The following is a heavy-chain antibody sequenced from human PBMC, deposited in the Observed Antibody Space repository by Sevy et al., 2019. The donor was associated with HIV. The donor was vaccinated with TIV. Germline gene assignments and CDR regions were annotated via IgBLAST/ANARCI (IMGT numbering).Heavy chain of an antibody. V-gene: IGHV3-73*01. D-gene: IGHD3-22*01. CDR2: IRRKANGDAT. J-gene: IGHJ4*02. CDR1: GFTFSGSA. CDR3: AKGDFYYDSSGYYLFDY. Sequence: GGSLRLSCTAFGFTFSGSAMHWVRQASGKGLEWVARIRRKANGDATAYAASVKGRFTISRDDSENTAYLQMNSLKTEDTAVYYCAKGDFYYDSSGYYLFDYWGQGTLVTVSS.